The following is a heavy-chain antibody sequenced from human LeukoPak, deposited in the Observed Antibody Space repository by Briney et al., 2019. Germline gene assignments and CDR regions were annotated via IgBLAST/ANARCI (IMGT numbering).Heavy chain of an antibody. CDR1: GGTFSNYG. CDR3: ARAHIVVVPAANYYYYMDV. Sequence: ASVKVSCKASGGTFSNYGINWVRQAPGQGLEWIGIVMPVFGTANYAQKFQGRVTITADESTSTAYMELSSLRSEDTAVYYCARAHIVVVPAANYYYYMDVWGKGTTVTVSS. D-gene: IGHD2-2*01. CDR2: VMPVFGTA. J-gene: IGHJ6*03. V-gene: IGHV1-69*13.